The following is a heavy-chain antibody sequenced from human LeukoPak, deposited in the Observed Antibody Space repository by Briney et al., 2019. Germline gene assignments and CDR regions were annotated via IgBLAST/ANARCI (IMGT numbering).Heavy chain of an antibody. CDR1: GYTFTSYY. CDR3: AREGHDY. CDR2: INPSGGNT. Sequence: ASVKVSCKASGYTFTSYYMHWVRQAPGQGLEWMGIINPSGGNTTYAQKLQGRVTMTTDTSTSTAYMELRSLRSDDTAVYYCAREGHDYWGQGTLVTVSS. J-gene: IGHJ4*02. V-gene: IGHV1-46*01.